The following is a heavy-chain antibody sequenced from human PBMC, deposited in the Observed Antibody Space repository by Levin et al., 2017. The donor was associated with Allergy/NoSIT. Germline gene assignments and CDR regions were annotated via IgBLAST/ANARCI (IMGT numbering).Heavy chain of an antibody. CDR2: IYYSGSP. Sequence: SETLSLTCTVSGGSISSDDYYWSWIRQHPGKGLEWIGYIYYSGSPYYNPSLKSRINISVDTSKNQFSLNLTSVTAADTAVYYCVRAGWGFVWGQGTMVTVSS. CDR3: VRAGWGFV. CDR1: GGSISSDDYY. J-gene: IGHJ3*01. V-gene: IGHV4-31*02. D-gene: IGHD7-27*01.